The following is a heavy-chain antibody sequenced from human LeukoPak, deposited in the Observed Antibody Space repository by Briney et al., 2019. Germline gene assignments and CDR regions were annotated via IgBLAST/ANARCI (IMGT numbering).Heavy chain of an antibody. J-gene: IGHJ6*04. Sequence: GGSLRLSCAASGFTFSSYAMHWVRQAPGKGLEWVAVISYDGSNKYYADSVKGRFTISRDNSKNTLYLQMNSLRAEDAAVYYCASVRLLWFGELPDVWGKGTTVTVSS. V-gene: IGHV3-30*04. CDR2: ISYDGSNK. CDR1: GFTFSSYA. D-gene: IGHD3-10*01. CDR3: ASVRLLWFGELPDV.